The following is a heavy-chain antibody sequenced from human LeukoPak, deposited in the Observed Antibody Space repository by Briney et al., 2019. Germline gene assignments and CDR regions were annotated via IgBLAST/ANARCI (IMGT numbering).Heavy chain of an antibody. J-gene: IGHJ4*02. V-gene: IGHV4-38-2*02. D-gene: IGHD6-6*01. CDR1: GYSISSGYY. Sequence: SETLSLTCTVSGYSISSGYYWGWIRQPPGKGLEWIGSIYHSGSTYYSPSLKSRVTISVDTSKNQFSLKLSSVTAADTAVYYCARDLSIAALPDYWGQGTLVTVSS. CDR2: IYHSGST. CDR3: ARDLSIAALPDY.